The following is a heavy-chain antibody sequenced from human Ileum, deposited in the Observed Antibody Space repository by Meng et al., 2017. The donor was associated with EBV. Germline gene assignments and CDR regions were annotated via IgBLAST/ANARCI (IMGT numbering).Heavy chain of an antibody. J-gene: IGHJ5*02. D-gene: IGHD6-13*01. CDR2: IYISGST. Sequence: NLPESRRRLETPSSTPSPTVTVSGCPISDSVYCCGWSRQHPGKGLEWIGSIYISGSTYYNPSLKSLFTISADTSKNQLSLKLSSVTAADTAVYYCARPIAAAAWFDPWGQGTLVTVSS. CDR3: ARPIAAAAWFDP. CDR1: GCPISDSVYC. V-gene: IGHV4-39*01.